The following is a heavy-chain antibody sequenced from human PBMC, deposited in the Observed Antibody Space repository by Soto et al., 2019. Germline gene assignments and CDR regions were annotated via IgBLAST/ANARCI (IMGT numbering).Heavy chain of an antibody. CDR2: ISGTSDSI. V-gene: IGHV3-11*06. D-gene: IGHD6-13*01. CDR1: VFTFSDYY. Sequence: PWWSLRLSCSASVFTFSDYYMSWIRQVPGKGLEWVAYISGTSDSIPYADSVKGRFTISRDNAKNSLYLQMNSLRAEDTAVYYCARVAVLTAAGTTDYWGQGT. CDR3: ARVAVLTAAGTTDY. J-gene: IGHJ4*02.